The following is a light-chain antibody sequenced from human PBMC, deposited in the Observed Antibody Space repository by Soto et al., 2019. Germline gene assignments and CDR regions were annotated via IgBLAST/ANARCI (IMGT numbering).Light chain of an antibody. CDR1: QVMSSW. J-gene: IGKJ5*01. CDR3: QQTDTLPST. Sequence: DIQMTQSPSSVSAAVGERVTITCRASQVMSSWLAWYQQKPGKAPKLLIFAASTLQSGVPSRFSGSGSRTDFTLTITSLQPEDIGTYYCQQTDTLPSTFGQWTRLEIK. V-gene: IGKV1D-12*01. CDR2: AAS.